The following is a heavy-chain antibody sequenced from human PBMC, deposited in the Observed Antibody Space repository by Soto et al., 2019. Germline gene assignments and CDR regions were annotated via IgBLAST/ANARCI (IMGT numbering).Heavy chain of an antibody. CDR3: ARVGYYDSSGYYQGPDAFDI. Sequence: SETLSLTCTVSGGSISSGGYYWSWIRQHPGKGLEWIGYIYYSGSTYYNPSLKSRVTISVDTSKNQFSLKLSSVTAADTAVYYCARVGYYDSSGYYQGPDAFDIWGRGTMVTVSS. CDR2: IYYSGST. J-gene: IGHJ3*02. CDR1: GGSISSGGYY. D-gene: IGHD3-22*01. V-gene: IGHV4-31*03.